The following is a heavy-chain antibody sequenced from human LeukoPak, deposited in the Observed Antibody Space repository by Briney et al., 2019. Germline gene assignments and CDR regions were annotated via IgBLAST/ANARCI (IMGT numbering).Heavy chain of an antibody. CDR2: IIPILGIA. D-gene: IGHD3-3*01. CDR3: ARGVEWSTPFDY. J-gene: IGHJ4*02. V-gene: IGHV1-69*04. Sequence: GASVKVSCKASGGTFSSYAISWVRQAPGQGLEWMGRIIPILGIANYAQKFQGRVTITADKSTSTAYMELSSLRSEDTAVYYCARGVEWSTPFDYWGQGTLVTVSS. CDR1: GGTFSSYA.